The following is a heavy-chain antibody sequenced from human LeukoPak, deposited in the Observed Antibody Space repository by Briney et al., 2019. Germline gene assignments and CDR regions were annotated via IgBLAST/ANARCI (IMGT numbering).Heavy chain of an antibody. Sequence: ASVKVSCKASGGTFSSYAISWVRQAPGQGLEWMGRIIPILGIANYAQKFQGRVTITADKSTSTAYMELSSLGSEDTAVYYCAGYYYYDSSGYLSWGQGTLVTVSS. D-gene: IGHD3-22*01. J-gene: IGHJ4*02. CDR1: GGTFSSYA. CDR2: IIPILGIA. CDR3: AGYYYYDSSGYLS. V-gene: IGHV1-69*04.